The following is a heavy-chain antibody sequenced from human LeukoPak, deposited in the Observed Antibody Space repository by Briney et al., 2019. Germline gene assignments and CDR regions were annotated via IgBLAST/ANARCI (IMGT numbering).Heavy chain of an antibody. CDR1: GFTVSSNY. CDR2: IHSGGST. Sequence: GGSLRLSCAASGFTVSSNYMSWVRQAPGKGLEWVSVIHSGGSTYYADSVKGRFTISRDNSKNTLYLQMNSLRAEDTAVYYCAREAPGIVGATIGGYFDYWGQGTLVTVSS. V-gene: IGHV3-66*02. D-gene: IGHD1-26*01. J-gene: IGHJ4*02. CDR3: AREAPGIVGATIGGYFDY.